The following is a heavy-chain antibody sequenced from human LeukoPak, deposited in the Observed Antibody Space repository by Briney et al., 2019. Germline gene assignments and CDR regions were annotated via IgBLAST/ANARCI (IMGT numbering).Heavy chain of an antibody. D-gene: IGHD3-10*01. CDR3: ARDRASGSGKYYFDY. V-gene: IGHV4-59*01. CDR2: IDYSGWT. Sequence: SETLSLTCTVSGGSISSYYWSWIRQPPGKGLEWIGYIDYSGWTNYNPSLKSRVTISVDTSKNQFSLKLSSVTAADTAVYYCARDRASGSGKYYFDYWGQGTLVTVSS. CDR1: GGSISSYY. J-gene: IGHJ4*02.